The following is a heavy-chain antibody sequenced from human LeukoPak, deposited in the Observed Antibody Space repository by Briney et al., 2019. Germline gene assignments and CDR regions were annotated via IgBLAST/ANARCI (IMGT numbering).Heavy chain of an antibody. CDR1: GFTFSSYA. Sequence: GGSLRLSCAASGFTFSSYAMHWVRQAPGKGLEWVAVIWYDGSNKYYADSVKGRFTISRDNSKNTLYLQMNSLRAEDTAVYYCARDSGYGDSYYFDYWGQGTLVTVSS. CDR2: IWYDGSNK. D-gene: IGHD4-17*01. J-gene: IGHJ4*02. V-gene: IGHV3-33*08. CDR3: ARDSGYGDSYYFDY.